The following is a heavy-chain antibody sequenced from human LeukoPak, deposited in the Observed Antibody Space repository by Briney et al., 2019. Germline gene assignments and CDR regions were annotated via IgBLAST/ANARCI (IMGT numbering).Heavy chain of an antibody. D-gene: IGHD4/OR15-4a*01. Sequence: GGSLRLSCVASGFTFKTDGMHWVRQAPGKGLEWVAFIRHDGSLIYYAESAKGRFTISRDNSKNKLYLQMNSLRTDETAVYYCTRGDDYGSNTRLPKFNWFDPWGQGSLVTVSS. CDR2: IRHDGSLI. CDR3: TRGDDYGSNTRLPKFNWFDP. V-gene: IGHV3-30*02. J-gene: IGHJ5*02. CDR1: GFTFKTDG.